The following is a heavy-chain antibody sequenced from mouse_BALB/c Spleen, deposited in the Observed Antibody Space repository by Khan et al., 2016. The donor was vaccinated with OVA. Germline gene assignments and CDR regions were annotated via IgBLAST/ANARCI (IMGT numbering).Heavy chain of an antibody. CDR1: GFTFSDYG. J-gene: IGHJ3*01. Sequence: EVELVEPGGGLVQPGGSRKLSRAVSGFTFSDYGMAWVRQAPRKGPEWVAFISDLVYTIYYADIVTGRFITFRENANNSTHLHMSSLRSEDTAIYYCARGGATAPFAYWGLGTLVTVSA. CDR2: ISDLVYTI. CDR3: ARGGATAPFAY. V-gene: IGHV5-15*02. D-gene: IGHD1-2*01.